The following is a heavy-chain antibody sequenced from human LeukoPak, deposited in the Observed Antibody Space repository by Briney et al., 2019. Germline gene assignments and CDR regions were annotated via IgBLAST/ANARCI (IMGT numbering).Heavy chain of an antibody. CDR3: AKRRNTSRNSEIDF. Sequence: GGSLRLSCAASGFTFNNCAMSWVRQAPGEGLEWVSGISGSGGSTFYADPVKGRFTISRDNSKNTLYLQMNSLRAEDTAVYYCAKRRNTSRNSEIDFWGQGTLVTVSS. V-gene: IGHV3-23*01. J-gene: IGHJ4*02. CDR1: GFTFNNCA. CDR2: ISGSGGST. D-gene: IGHD2-2*01.